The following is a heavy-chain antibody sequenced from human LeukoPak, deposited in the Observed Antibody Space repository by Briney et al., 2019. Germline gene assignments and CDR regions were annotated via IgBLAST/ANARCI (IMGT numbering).Heavy chain of an antibody. V-gene: IGHV1-69*01. J-gene: IGHJ6*02. D-gene: IGHD2-15*01. CDR3: ARFQDCSGGSCYSEYYYYYGMDV. Sequence: SVKVSCKASGGTFSSYAISWVRQAPGQGLEWMGAIIPIFGTANYAQKFQGRVTITADESTSTAYMELSSLRSEDTAVYYCARFQDCSGGSCYSEYYYYYGMDVWGQGTTVTVSS. CDR1: GGTFSSYA. CDR2: IIPIFGTA.